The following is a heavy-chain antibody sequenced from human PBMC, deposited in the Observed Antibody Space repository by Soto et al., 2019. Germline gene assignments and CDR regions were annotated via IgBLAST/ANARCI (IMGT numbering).Heavy chain of an antibody. Sequence: ESGGGVVQPGRSLRLSCAASGFGFGSFAMHWVRQAPGKGLEWVALISYDGSDEYYLDSVKGRFTISRDNSKNTVDLQINSLRAEDTAVYYCAKDVGYCTNSCPMALDLWGRGTVVTVSS. CDR1: GFGFGSFA. CDR2: ISYDGSDE. CDR3: AKDVGYCTNSCPMALDL. J-gene: IGHJ3*01. D-gene: IGHD2-8*01. V-gene: IGHV3-30*18.